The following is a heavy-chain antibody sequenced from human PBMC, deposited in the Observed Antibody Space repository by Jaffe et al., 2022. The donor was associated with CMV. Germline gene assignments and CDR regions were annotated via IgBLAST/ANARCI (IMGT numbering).Heavy chain of an antibody. CDR2: ISSSSSYI. D-gene: IGHD3-10*01. J-gene: IGHJ4*02. CDR3: ARMFRDYGSGSPNFDY. Sequence: EVQLVESGGGLVKPGGSLRLSCAASGFTFSSYSMNWVRQAPGKGLEWVSSISSSSSYIYYADSVKGRFTISRDNAKNSLYLQMNSLRAEDTAVYYCARMFRDYGSGSPNFDYWGQGTLVTVSS. V-gene: IGHV3-21*01. CDR1: GFTFSSYS.